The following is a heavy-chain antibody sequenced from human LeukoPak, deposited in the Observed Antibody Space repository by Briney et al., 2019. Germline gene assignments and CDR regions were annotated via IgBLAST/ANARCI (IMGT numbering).Heavy chain of an antibody. CDR1: GYTFTSYY. CDR3: ARVKDCSGGSCYSFYYYGMDV. CDR2: INPSGGST. J-gene: IGHJ6*02. D-gene: IGHD2-15*01. Sequence: ASVKVSCKASGYTFTSYYMHWVRQAPGQGLEWMGIINPSGGSTSYAQKSQGRVTMTRDTSTSTVYMELSSLRSEDTAVYYCARVKDCSGGSCYSFYYYGMDVWGQGTTVTVSS. V-gene: IGHV1-46*01.